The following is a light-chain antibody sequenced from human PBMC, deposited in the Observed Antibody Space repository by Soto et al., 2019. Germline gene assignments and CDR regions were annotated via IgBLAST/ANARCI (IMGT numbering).Light chain of an antibody. CDR1: SSDVGGYNY. J-gene: IGLJ3*02. Sequence: QSVLTQPPSASGSPGQSVTISCTGTSSDVGGYNYVSWYQQHPGKAPKLMIYEVSKRPSGVPDRFSGSKSGNTASLTVSGLQAEDEADYCCSSNTGSNNFAVFGGGTKLTVL. CDR3: SSNTGSNNFAV. CDR2: EVS. V-gene: IGLV2-8*01.